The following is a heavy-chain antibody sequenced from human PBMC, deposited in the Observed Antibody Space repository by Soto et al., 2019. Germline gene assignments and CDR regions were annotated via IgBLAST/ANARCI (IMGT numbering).Heavy chain of an antibody. D-gene: IGHD2-15*01. CDR3: AVDSGYCSGGSCSNLDY. V-gene: IGHV1-69*01. Sequence: QVQLVQSGAEVKKPGSSVKVSCKASGGTFSSYAISWVRQAPGQGLEWMGGIIPILGTAKYAQKFQGRVRITADESTSTAYMELSSMRSEDTAVYYCAVDSGYCSGGSCSNLDYWGQGTLVTVSS. CDR2: IIPILGTA. J-gene: IGHJ4*02. CDR1: GGTFSSYA.